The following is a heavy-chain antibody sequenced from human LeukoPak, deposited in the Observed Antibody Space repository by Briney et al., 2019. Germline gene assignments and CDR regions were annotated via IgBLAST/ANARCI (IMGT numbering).Heavy chain of an antibody. D-gene: IGHD4-23*01. CDR1: GESLNYYY. Sequence: RASETLSLTCAVYGESLNYYYWSWIRQSPGKGLDWIGDIFDVKTINYNPSLKSRVTISAATSSQQFSLNLKSVTAADTAVYFCASGAWAARLNSWAQGALVIVSS. CDR2: IFDVKTI. V-gene: IGHV4-34*12. CDR3: ASGAWAARLNS. J-gene: IGHJ4*02.